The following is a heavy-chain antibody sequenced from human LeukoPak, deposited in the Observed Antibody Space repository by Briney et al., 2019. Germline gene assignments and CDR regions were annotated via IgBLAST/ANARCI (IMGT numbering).Heavy chain of an antibody. CDR3: ARVILSYYYMDV. CDR1: DGSSSGYY. Sequence: SETLSLTCAVFDGSSSGYYWTWLRQPPGKRLEWIGEINHSGSTNYSPSLKSRVTISVDTSKDQFSLKLSSVTAADTAVYYCARVILSYYYMDVWGKGTTVTVSS. V-gene: IGHV4-34*01. J-gene: IGHJ6*03. CDR2: INHSGST. D-gene: IGHD5/OR15-5a*01.